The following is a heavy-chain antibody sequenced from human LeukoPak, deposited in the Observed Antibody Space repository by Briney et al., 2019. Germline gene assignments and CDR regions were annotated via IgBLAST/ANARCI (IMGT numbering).Heavy chain of an antibody. V-gene: IGHV3-30*02. J-gene: IGHJ4*02. CDR2: IRYDGSNK. CDR3: AKDHCSSTSCPWTFDY. D-gene: IGHD2-2*01. CDR1: GFTFSNYA. Sequence: GGSLRLSCAASGFTFSNYAMHWVRQAPGKGLEWVAFIRYDGSNKYYADSVKGRFTISRDNSKNTLYLQMNSLRAEDTAVYYCAKDHCSSTSCPWTFDYWGQGTLVTVSS.